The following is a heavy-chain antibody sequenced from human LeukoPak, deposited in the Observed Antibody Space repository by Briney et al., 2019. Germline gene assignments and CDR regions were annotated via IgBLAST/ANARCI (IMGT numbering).Heavy chain of an antibody. V-gene: IGHV3-11*05. D-gene: IGHD4-23*01. CDR2: ISSSSSYT. J-gene: IGHJ4*02. CDR1: GFTFSNYW. CDR3: ARGGEDYGGNIVDY. Sequence: PGGSLRLSCAASGFTFSNYWMSWVRQAPGKGLEWVSYISSSSSYTNYADSVKGRFTISRDDAKNSLYLQMNSLRAEDTAVYYCARGGEDYGGNIVDYWGQGTLVTVSS.